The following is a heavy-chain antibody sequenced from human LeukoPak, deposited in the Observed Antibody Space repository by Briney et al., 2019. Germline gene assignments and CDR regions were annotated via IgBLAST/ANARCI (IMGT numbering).Heavy chain of an antibody. CDR3: AKEGAIVEYYFDY. D-gene: IGHD1-26*01. CDR1: GFTFSSYG. Sequence: GRSLRLSCAASGFTFSSYGMHWVRQAPGKGLEWVAVISYDGSNKFYADSVKGRFTISRDNSKNTLYLQMDSLRAEDTAVYYCAKEGAIVEYYFDYWGQGTLVTVSS. J-gene: IGHJ4*02. CDR2: ISYDGSNK. V-gene: IGHV3-30*18.